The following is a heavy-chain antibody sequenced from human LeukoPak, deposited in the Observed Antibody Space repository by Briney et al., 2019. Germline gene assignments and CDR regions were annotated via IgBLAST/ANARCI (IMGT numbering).Heavy chain of an antibody. J-gene: IGHJ4*02. CDR1: GGSISSSSYY. CDR3: ARQRYSSGRYIDW. Sequence: PSETPSITCTVSGGSISSSSYYWGWIRQPPGKGLEWIGSIYFSGNTYYNPSLKSRVNISVDTSKNQFSLKLSSVTAADTAVYYCARQRYSSGRYIDWWGQGTRVPVSS. V-gene: IGHV4-39*01. D-gene: IGHD6-19*01. CDR2: IYFSGNT.